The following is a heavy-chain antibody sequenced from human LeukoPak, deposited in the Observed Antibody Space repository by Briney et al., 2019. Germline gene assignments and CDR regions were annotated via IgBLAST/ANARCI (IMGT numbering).Heavy chain of an antibody. CDR2: IRGGGET. V-gene: IGHV3-23*01. Sequence: GGSLRLSCAASGFSFSNYAMSWVRQAPARGPEWVSSIRGGGETFYADSVKGRFIISRDNSKNTLYLQMNSLRAEDTAVYYCAKRGIMIRGAIIIGFHKEAYYFDCWGQGTLVTVSS. CDR1: GFSFSNYA. D-gene: IGHD3-10*01. J-gene: IGHJ4*02. CDR3: AKRGIMIRGAIIIGFHKEAYYFDC.